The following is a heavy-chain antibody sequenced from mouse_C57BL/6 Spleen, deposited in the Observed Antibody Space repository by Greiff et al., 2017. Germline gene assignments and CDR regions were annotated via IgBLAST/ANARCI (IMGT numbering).Heavy chain of an antibody. J-gene: IGHJ1*03. CDR2: INPNNGGT. Sequence: VQLQQSGPELVKPGASVKISCKASGYTFTDYYMNWVKQSHGKSLEWIGDINPNNGGTSYNQKFKGKATLTVAKSSSAAYMELRSLTSEDSAVYYCARSRNTVVATYWDFDVWGTGTTVTVSS. D-gene: IGHD1-1*01. CDR3: ARSRNTVVATYWDFDV. V-gene: IGHV1-26*01. CDR1: GYTFTDYY.